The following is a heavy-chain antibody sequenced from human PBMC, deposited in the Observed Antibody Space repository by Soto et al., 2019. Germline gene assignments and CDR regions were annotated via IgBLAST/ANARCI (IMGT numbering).Heavy chain of an antibody. CDR1: GLTVTGKKY. CDR2: VYDTDGI. V-gene: IGHV3-53*01. J-gene: IGHJ3*02. Sequence: DVQLVESGGGLIQPGGSLRLSCEASGLTVTGKKYVAWVRQAPGKGLEWVSGVYDTDGIYYADSVKGRFTSSRDNSKTIVYLEMNSLTPDDTAVYYWATWRLREHAYDIWGLGTTVTVSS. CDR3: ATWRLREHAYDI. D-gene: IGHD4-17*01.